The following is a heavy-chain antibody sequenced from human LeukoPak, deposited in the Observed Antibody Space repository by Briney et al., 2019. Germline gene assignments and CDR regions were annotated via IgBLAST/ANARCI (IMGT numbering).Heavy chain of an antibody. Sequence: ASVKVSCKASGYTFTSYDINWVRQATGQGLEWMGWISAHNGNTKNAQKIQGRVTMTTDTSTSTAYMELRSLGSDDTAVYYCAVNYYDSSGYYSTLDYWGQGTLVAVSS. CDR2: ISAHNGNT. J-gene: IGHJ4*02. V-gene: IGHV1-18*01. CDR1: GYTFTSYD. D-gene: IGHD3-22*01. CDR3: AVNYYDSSGYYSTLDY.